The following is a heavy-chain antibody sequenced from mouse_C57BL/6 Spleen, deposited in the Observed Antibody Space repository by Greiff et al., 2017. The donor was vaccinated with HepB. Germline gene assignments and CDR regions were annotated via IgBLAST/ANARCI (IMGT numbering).Heavy chain of an antibody. CDR1: GYSITSGYY. CDR2: ISYDGSN. Sequence: ESGPGLVKPSQSLSLTCSVTGYSITSGYYWNWIRQFPGNKLEWMGYISYDGSNNYNPSLKNRISITRDTSKNQFFLKLNSVTTEDTATYYCARDGGGSPFAYWGQGTLVTVSA. D-gene: IGHD1-1*01. V-gene: IGHV3-6*01. CDR3: ARDGGGSPFAY. J-gene: IGHJ3*01.